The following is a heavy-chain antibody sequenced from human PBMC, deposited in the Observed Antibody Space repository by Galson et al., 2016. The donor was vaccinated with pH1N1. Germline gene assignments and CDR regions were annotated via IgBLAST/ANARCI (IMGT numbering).Heavy chain of an antibody. CDR2: INQEGSKI. V-gene: IGHV3-7*03. CDR1: GFSFSSYW. D-gene: IGHD2-15*01. J-gene: IGHJ6*03. CDR3: AKQGPILTGLPTFARNYYHYMDV. Sequence: SLRLSCAASGFSFSSYWMSWVRQAPGKGLEWVANINQEGSKIYYVDSVRGRFTISRDNSKSTLSLQVNSLRAEDTAIYYCAKQGPILTGLPTFARNYYHYMDVWGKGTTVTVSS.